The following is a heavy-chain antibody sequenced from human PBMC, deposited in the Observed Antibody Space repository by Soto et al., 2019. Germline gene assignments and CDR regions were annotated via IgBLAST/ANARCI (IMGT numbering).Heavy chain of an antibody. V-gene: IGHV4-59*01. J-gene: IGHJ5*02. CDR3: ARANIRRWTYNWFDP. D-gene: IGHD3-3*02. CDR2: IYYSGST. CDR1: GGSISSYY. Sequence: SETLSLTCTVSGGSISSYYWSWIRQPPGKGLEWIGYIYYSGSTNYNPSLKSRVTISVDTSKNQFSLKLSSVTAADTAVYYCARANIRRWTYNWFDPWGQGTLVTVSS.